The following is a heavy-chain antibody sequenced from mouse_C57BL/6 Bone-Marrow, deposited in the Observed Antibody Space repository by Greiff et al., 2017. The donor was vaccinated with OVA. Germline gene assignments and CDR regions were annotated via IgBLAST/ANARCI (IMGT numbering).Heavy chain of an antibody. Sequence: SGPELVKPGASVKMSCKASGYTFTDYNMHWVKQSHGKSLEWIGYINPNNGGTSYNQKFKGKATLTVNKSSSTAYMELRSLTSEDAAVYYCARLRRAMDYWGQGTSVTVSS. V-gene: IGHV1-22*01. J-gene: IGHJ4*01. CDR1: GYTFTDYN. CDR3: ARLRRAMDY. CDR2: INPNNGGT. D-gene: IGHD2-12*01.